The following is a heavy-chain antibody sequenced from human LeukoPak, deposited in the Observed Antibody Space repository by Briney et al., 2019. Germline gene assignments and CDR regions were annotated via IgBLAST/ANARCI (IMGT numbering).Heavy chain of an antibody. Sequence: SETLSLTCTVSGGSISSYYWSWVRQPPGKGLEWIGYIYYSGSTNYNPSLRSRVTISVDTSKNQFSLNLSSVTAADTAVYFCARVMGYCSSTSCYPWFDPWGQETLVTVSS. CDR3: ARVMGYCSSTSCYPWFDP. J-gene: IGHJ5*02. V-gene: IGHV4-59*01. CDR1: GGSISSYY. CDR2: IYYSGST. D-gene: IGHD2-2*01.